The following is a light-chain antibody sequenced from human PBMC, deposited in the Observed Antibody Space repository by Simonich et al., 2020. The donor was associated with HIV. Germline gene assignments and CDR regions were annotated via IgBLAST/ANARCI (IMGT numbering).Light chain of an antibody. CDR1: QSISSS. V-gene: IGKV3-15*01. CDR3: QQYNNWPL. CDR2: GAS. J-gene: IGKJ4*01. Sequence: EIVLTQSPGTLSLSPGERATLSCRASQSISSSYLGWYQQKPGQAPRFLIYGASTRATGIPARFSGSGSGTEFTLTISSMQSEDFAVYYCQQYNNWPLFGGGTKVEIK.